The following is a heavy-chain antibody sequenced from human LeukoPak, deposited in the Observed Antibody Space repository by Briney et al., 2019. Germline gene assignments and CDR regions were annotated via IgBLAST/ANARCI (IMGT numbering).Heavy chain of an antibody. Sequence: SETLSLTCTVSGGSISSYYWSWIRQPPGKGLEWIGDIYYSGSTNYNPSLKSRVTILVDTSKNQFSLKLSSVTAADTAVYYCARDGPIAGRSVSLHNDYYHMDVWGNGTTVTVSS. CDR3: ARDGPIAGRSVSLHNDYYHMDV. D-gene: IGHD6-6*01. CDR1: GGSISSYY. V-gene: IGHV4-59*01. J-gene: IGHJ6*03. CDR2: IYYSGST.